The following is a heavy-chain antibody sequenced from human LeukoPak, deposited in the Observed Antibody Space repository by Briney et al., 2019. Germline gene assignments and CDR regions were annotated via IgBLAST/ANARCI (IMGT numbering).Heavy chain of an antibody. CDR3: ARAYYGDASFDY. D-gene: IGHD4-17*01. V-gene: IGHV3-53*01. CDR2: IYSGGST. Sequence: GGSLRLSCAASGFTVSRNYMSWVRQAPGKGLEWVSVIYSGGSTYYADSVKGRFTISRDNSKNTLYLQMNSLRAEDTAVYYCARAYYGDASFDYWGQGTLVTVSS. CDR1: GFTVSRNY. J-gene: IGHJ4*02.